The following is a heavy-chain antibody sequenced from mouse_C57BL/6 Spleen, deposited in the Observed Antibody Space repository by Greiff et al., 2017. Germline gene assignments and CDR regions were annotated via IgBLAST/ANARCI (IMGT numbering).Heavy chain of an antibody. V-gene: IGHV1-55*01. J-gene: IGHJ3*01. CDR1: GYTFTSYW. CDR2: SYPGSGSI. CDR3: ARSASSYDYEAWFAY. Sequence: VQLQQPGAELVKPGASVKMSCKASGYTFTSYWITWVKQRPGQGLGWIGDSYPGSGSINYNEQFKSKATLTVDTSSSTAYMQLSSLTSEDSAVYYCARSASSYDYEAWFAYWGQGTLVTVSA. D-gene: IGHD2-4*01.